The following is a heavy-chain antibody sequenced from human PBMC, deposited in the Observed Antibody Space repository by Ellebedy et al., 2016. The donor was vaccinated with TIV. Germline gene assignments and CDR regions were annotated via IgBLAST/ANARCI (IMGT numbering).Heavy chain of an antibody. CDR3: AREAAIQLWLRDALDL. CDR2: IVIGSGNT. J-gene: IGHJ3*01. D-gene: IGHD5-18*01. CDR1: GFTFSSST. V-gene: IGHV1-58*02. Sequence: SVKVSCXASGFTFSSSTMQWVRQARGQRLEWIGWIVIGSGNTNYAPKFRGRVTMTRDTSINTVYLDLNTLSSDDTAVYYCAREAAIQLWLRDALDLWGQGTVVIVSS.